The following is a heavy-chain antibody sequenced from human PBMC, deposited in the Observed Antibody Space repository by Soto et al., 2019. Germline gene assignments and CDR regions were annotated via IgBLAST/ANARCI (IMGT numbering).Heavy chain of an antibody. V-gene: IGHV3-23*01. CDR1: GFTFSSYA. J-gene: IGHJ4*02. D-gene: IGHD3-22*01. Sequence: PGGSLRLSCAASGFTFSSYAMSWVRQAPGKGLEWVSTISGSGGNTYYADSVKGRFTISRDNSKNSVYLQMNSLRAEDTALYYCAKSHTYYYDSSGYYLGYWGQGTLVTVSS. CDR3: AKSHTYYYDSSGYYLGY. CDR2: ISGSGGNT.